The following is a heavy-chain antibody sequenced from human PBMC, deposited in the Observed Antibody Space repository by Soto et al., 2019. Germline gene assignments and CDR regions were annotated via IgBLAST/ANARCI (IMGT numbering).Heavy chain of an antibody. CDR1: GASITGGGYF. CDR2: IYYSGHD. V-gene: IGHV4-31*03. Sequence: LSLTCSVSGASITGGGYFWTWVRQHPARGLEWIGYIYYSGHDHYNPSLESRVTISVDTSNNQFSLKLSSMTAADTAVYYCARGHYQFYAMDVWGQGTPVTVSS. CDR3: ARGHYQFYAMDV. J-gene: IGHJ6*02.